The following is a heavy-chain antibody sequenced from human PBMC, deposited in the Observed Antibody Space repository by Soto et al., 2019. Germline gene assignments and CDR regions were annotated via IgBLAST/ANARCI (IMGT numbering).Heavy chain of an antibody. CDR3: ARGGYGEIDY. Sequence: GGSLRLSCAASGFTFSSYAMHWVRQAPGKGLEWVAVISYDGSNKYYADSVKGRFTISRDNSKNTLYLQMNSLRAEDTAVHYCARGGYGEIDYWGQGTLVTVSS. J-gene: IGHJ4*02. CDR1: GFTFSSYA. V-gene: IGHV3-30-3*01. D-gene: IGHD4-17*01. CDR2: ISYDGSNK.